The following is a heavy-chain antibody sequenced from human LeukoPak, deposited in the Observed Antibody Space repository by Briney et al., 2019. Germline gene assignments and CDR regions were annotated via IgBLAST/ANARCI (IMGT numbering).Heavy chain of an antibody. Sequence: PGGSLRLSCAASGFSVSNNYMSWVRQAPGKGLEWVSVISDGGTTYYTDSVKGRFTISRDDSKNTLYLQMSGLKADDTAMYCCARDAGRSGCAHWGQGTLVTVSS. CDR3: ARDAGRSGCAH. V-gene: IGHV3-53*01. CDR1: GFSVSNNY. J-gene: IGHJ4*02. CDR2: ISDGGTT. D-gene: IGHD3-3*01.